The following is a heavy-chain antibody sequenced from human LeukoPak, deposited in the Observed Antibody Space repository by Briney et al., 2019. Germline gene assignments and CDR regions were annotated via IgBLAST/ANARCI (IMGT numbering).Heavy chain of an antibody. D-gene: IGHD3-3*01. V-gene: IGHV1-18*01. CDR2: ISAYNGNT. J-gene: IGHJ4*02. CDR1: GYTFTSYG. Sequence: ASVKVSCKASGYTFTSYGISWVRQAPGQGLEWLGWISAYNGNTNYAQKLQGRVTMTTDTSTSTAYMELRSLRSDDTAVYYCARFSSRFLEWLLGYFDYWGQGTLVTVSS. CDR3: ARFSSRFLEWLLGYFDY.